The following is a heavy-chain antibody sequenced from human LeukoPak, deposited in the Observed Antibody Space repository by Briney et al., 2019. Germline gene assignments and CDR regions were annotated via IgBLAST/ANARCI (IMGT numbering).Heavy chain of an antibody. D-gene: IGHD4-23*01. Sequence: PGGSLRLSCAASGFTFSSYSMNWVRQAPGKGLEWVSYISSGSSTIYYADSVKGRFTISRDNAKNSLYLQMNSLRAEDTAVYYCARAPIRAGGNLDVWGKGTTVTVFS. J-gene: IGHJ6*04. V-gene: IGHV3-48*04. CDR3: ARAPIRAGGNLDV. CDR1: GFTFSSYS. CDR2: ISSGSSTI.